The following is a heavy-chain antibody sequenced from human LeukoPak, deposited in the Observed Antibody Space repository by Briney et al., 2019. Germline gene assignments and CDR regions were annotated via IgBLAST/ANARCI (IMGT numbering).Heavy chain of an antibody. D-gene: IGHD3-22*01. V-gene: IGHV3-74*01. CDR1: GLTLSSYW. Sequence: GGSLRLSCAASGLTLSSYWIHWVRQAPGPGLVWFSGINGDGGRTGYADSMKGRFTISRDNAKTTLYLQMNRLSAKHTAAYYCARAHDSSGYYQTPFDYWGQGTLVTVCS. CDR3: ARAHDSSGYYQTPFDY. J-gene: IGHJ4*02. CDR2: INGDGGRT.